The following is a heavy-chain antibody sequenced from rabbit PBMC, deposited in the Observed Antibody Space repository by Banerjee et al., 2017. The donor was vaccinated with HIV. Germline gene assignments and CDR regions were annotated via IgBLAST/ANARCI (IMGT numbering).Heavy chain of an antibody. CDR1: GFDFSNNYV. J-gene: IGHJ4*01. CDR2: INSNTGNT. V-gene: IGHV1S45*01. CDR3: ARDGSGWGANFNL. Sequence: QEQLEESGGGLVKPEGSLTLTCKASGFDFSNNYVICWVRQAPGKGLEWIACINSNTGNTRYASWAKGRFTISKTSSTTVTLQMTSLTAADTATYFCARDGSGWGANFNLWGQGTLVTVS. D-gene: IGHD4-1*01.